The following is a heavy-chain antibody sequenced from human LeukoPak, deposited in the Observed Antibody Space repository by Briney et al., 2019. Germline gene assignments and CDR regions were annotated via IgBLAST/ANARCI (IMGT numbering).Heavy chain of an antibody. D-gene: IGHD6-13*01. CDR2: IYYSGST. Sequence: SETLSLTCTVSGGSISSYYWSWIRQPPGKGLEWIGYIYYSGSTNYNPSLKSRVTISVDTSKNQFSLKLSSVTAADTAVYYCARYSSSWYSTPSGFDYWGQGTLVTVSS. CDR1: GGSISSYY. V-gene: IGHV4-59*08. CDR3: ARYSSSWYSTPSGFDY. J-gene: IGHJ4*02.